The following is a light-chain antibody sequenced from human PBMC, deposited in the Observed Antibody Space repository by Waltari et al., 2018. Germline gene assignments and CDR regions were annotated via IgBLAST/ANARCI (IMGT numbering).Light chain of an antibody. V-gene: IGKV3-15*01. Sequence: EIVMTQSPATLSVSPGERAILSCRASPSISNKLAWYQQKPGQAPRLLIYDASTRATGIPATFSGSGSGTEFTLTISSLQSEDFVVYYCQQYNSWPYTFGQGTKLEIK. J-gene: IGKJ2*01. CDR3: QQYNSWPYT. CDR1: PSISNK. CDR2: DAS.